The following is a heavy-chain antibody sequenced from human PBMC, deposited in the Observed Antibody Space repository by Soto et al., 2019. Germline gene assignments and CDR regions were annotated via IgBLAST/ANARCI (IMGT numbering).Heavy chain of an antibody. J-gene: IGHJ1*01. CDR3: ASLGFGLLLTPEYFQH. V-gene: IGHV3-7*01. Sequence: GGSLRLSCAASGFTFSSYWMSWVRQAPGKGLEWVANIKQDGSEKYYVDSVKGRFTISRDNAKNSLYLQMNSLRAEDTAVYYCASLGFGLLLTPEYFQHWGQGTLVTVSS. CDR2: IKQDGSEK. D-gene: IGHD2-15*01. CDR1: GFTFSSYW.